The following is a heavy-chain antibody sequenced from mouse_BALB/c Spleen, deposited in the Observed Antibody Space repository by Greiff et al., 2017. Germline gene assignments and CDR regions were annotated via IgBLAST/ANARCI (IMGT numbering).Heavy chain of an antibody. Sequence: QVQLQQSGAELVKPGTSVKLSCKASGYNFTSYWINWVKLRPGQGLEWIGDIYPGSGSTNYNEKFKSKATLTVDTSSSTAYMQLSSLASEDSALYYCARHIYYAMDYWGQGTSVTVSS. CDR1: GYNFTSYW. V-gene: IGHV1-55*01. CDR2: IYPGSGST. CDR3: ARHIYYAMDY. J-gene: IGHJ4*01.